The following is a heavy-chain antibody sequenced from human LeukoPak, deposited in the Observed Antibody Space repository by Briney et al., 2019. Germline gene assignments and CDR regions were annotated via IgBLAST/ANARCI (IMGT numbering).Heavy chain of an antibody. CDR3: AKDSAIRVDYYYYYMDV. CDR1: GFTFSSYW. J-gene: IGHJ6*03. V-gene: IGHV3-7*03. Sequence: GGSLRLSCAASGFTFSSYWMSWVRQAPGKGLEWVANIKQDGSERNYVDSVKGRFTISRDNSKNSLYLQMNSLRAEDTALYYCAKDSAIRVDYYYYYMDVWGKGTTVTVSS. CDR2: IKQDGSER. D-gene: IGHD2-2*02.